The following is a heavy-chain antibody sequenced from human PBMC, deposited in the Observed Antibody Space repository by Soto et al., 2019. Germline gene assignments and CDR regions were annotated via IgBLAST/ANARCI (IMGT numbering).Heavy chain of an antibody. Sequence: ASVKVSCKASGYTFTGYYMHWVRQAPGQGLEWMGWINPNSGGTNYAQKFQGRVTMTRDTSISTAYMELSRLRSDDTAVYYCARDIWYYYDSRPDYWGQGSLVTVSS. CDR3: ARDIWYYYDSRPDY. CDR2: INPNSGGT. CDR1: GYTFTGYY. J-gene: IGHJ4*02. D-gene: IGHD3-22*01. V-gene: IGHV1-2*02.